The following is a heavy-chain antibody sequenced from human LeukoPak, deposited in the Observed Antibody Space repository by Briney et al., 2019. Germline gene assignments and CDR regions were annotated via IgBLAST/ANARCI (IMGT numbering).Heavy chain of an antibody. V-gene: IGHV1-3*01. CDR1: GYTFTSYA. J-gene: IGHJ4*02. Sequence: ASVKVSCKASGYTFTSYAMHWVRQAPGQRLEWMGWINAGNGNTKYSQKFQGRVTLTRDTSASTAYMELSSLRSEDTAVYYCARGGDIVVQSSCFDYWGQGTLVTVSS. CDR2: INAGNGNT. CDR3: ARGGDIVVQSSCFDY. D-gene: IGHD2-2*01.